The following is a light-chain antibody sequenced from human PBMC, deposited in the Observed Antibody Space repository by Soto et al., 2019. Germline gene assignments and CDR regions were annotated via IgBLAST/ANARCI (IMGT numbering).Light chain of an antibody. CDR2: GAS. CDR1: RIITSD. Sequence: EIVMTQSPGTLSVSPGERVTLSCRASRIITSDLAWYQHKPGQTPRLLIHGASNRATGIPVRFSGAGSGTEFTLTISSLQSEDFGVYYCQQYNKWPQTFGQGTRLEIK. CDR3: QQYNKWPQT. V-gene: IGKV3-15*01. J-gene: IGKJ5*01.